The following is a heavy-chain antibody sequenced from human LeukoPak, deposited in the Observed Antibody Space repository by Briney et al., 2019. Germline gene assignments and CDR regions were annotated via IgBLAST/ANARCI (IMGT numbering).Heavy chain of an antibody. CDR3: ARSTHRGGDAFDI. CDR1: GYTFTSYY. V-gene: IGHV1-46*01. Sequence: ASVKVSCKASGYTFTSYYMHWVRQAPGQGLEWMGIINPSGGSTSYAQKFQGRVTMTRDMSTSTVYMELSSLRSEDTAVYYCARSTHRGGDAFDIWGQGTMVTVSS. J-gene: IGHJ3*02. D-gene: IGHD2/OR15-2a*01. CDR2: INPSGGST.